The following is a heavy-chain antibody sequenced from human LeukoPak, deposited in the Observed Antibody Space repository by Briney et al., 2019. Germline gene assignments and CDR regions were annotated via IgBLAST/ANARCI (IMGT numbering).Heavy chain of an antibody. V-gene: IGHV3-13*01. J-gene: IGHJ4*02. Sequence: GGSLRLSCAASGFTFSSDGMHWVRQVTGKGLEWVSGIGIAGDTYYAGSVKGRFTISRENAKNSLDLQMNSLRAGDTAVYYCVRASSRRKAFFDYWGQGTLVTVSS. CDR1: GFTFSSDG. CDR2: IGIAGDT. CDR3: VRASSRRKAFFDY. D-gene: IGHD6-6*01.